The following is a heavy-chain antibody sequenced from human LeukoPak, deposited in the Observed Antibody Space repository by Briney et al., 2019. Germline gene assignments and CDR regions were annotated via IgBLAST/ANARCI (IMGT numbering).Heavy chain of an antibody. D-gene: IGHD3-22*01. CDR3: ARVSTKSWLLRSYYYMDV. Sequence: ASVKVSCKASGYTFTSYDINWVRQATGQGLEWMGWINPNSGGTNYAQKFQGRVTMTRDTSISTAYMELSRLRSDDTAVYYCARVSTKSWLLRSYYYMDVWGKGTTVTISS. J-gene: IGHJ6*03. V-gene: IGHV1-2*02. CDR1: GYTFTSYD. CDR2: INPNSGGT.